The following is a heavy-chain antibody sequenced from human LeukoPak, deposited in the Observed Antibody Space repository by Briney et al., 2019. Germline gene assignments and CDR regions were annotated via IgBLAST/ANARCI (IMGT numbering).Heavy chain of an antibody. J-gene: IGHJ4*02. CDR1: GFTFSSYG. V-gene: IGHV3-30*18. CDR3: AKDPSGMELPGD. Sequence: GGSLRLSCAASGFTFSSYGMHWVRQAPGKGLGWVAVISYDGSNKYYADSVKGRFTISRDNSKNTLYLQMNSLRAEDTAVYYCAKDPSGMELPGDWGQGTLVTVSS. D-gene: IGHD1-7*01. CDR2: ISYDGSNK.